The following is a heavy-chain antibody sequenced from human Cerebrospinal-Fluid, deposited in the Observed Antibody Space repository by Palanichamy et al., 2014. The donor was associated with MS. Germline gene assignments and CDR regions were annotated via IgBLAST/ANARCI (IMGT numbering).Heavy chain of an antibody. Sequence: QVLLVESGRGVVQPGRSLRLSCVASGFTFSSYAFHWVRQVPGKGLEWLAIISYGGSFTYYRDSVKDRFTISRDNSKDTVYLQMNSLRAEDTAIYYCARSPFYDSSTYSDYWGQGTLVTVSS. V-gene: IGHV3-30*04. CDR2: ISYGGSFT. CDR1: GFTFSSYA. D-gene: IGHD3-22*01. J-gene: IGHJ4*02. CDR3: ARSPFYDSSTYSDY.